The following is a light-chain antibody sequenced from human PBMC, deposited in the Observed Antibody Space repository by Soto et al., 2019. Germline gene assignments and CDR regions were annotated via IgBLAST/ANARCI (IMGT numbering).Light chain of an antibody. Sequence: EVVLTQSPATLSLSPGERATLSCRASQSVSRYLAWYQQKPGQAPRLLIYDASNRATGIPARFSGSGSGTDFPLTISSLEPDDFAVYYCQQLGSWPFTFGGGTKVGIK. CDR1: QSVSRY. CDR2: DAS. J-gene: IGKJ4*01. V-gene: IGKV3-11*01. CDR3: QQLGSWPFT.